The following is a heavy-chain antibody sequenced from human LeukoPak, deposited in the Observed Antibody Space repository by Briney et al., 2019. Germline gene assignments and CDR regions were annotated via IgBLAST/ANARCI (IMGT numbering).Heavy chain of an antibody. CDR3: AKSKRSPIVVVIEYYFDY. CDR2: ISSSSSTI. CDR1: GFTFSSYS. V-gene: IGHV3-48*01. D-gene: IGHD2-21*01. Sequence: GGSLRLSCAASGFTFSSYSMNWVRQAPGKRLECVSYISSSSSTIYYADSVKGRFTISRDNAKNSLYLQMNSLRAEDTAVYYCAKSKRSPIVVVIEYYFDYWGQGTLVTVSS. J-gene: IGHJ4*02.